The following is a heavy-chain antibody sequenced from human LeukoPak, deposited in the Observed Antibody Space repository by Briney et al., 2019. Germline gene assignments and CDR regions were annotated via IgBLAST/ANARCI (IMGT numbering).Heavy chain of an antibody. CDR3: ARDRSRYSGYDYEDY. J-gene: IGHJ4*02. D-gene: IGHD5-12*01. CDR1: GFTFSSYS. CDR2: ISSSSSYI. Sequence: GGSLRLSCAASGFTFSSYSMNWVRQAPGKGLEWVSSISSSSSYIYYADSVKGRFTISRDNAKNSLYLQMNSLRAADTAVYYCARDRSRYSGYDYEDYWGQGTLVTVSS. V-gene: IGHV3-21*01.